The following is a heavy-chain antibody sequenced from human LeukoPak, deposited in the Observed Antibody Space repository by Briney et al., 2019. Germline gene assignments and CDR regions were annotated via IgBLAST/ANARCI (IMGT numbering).Heavy chain of an antibody. Sequence: GGSLRLSCAASGFTFSDNYMSWIRQAPGNGLEWLSYISTSGGTIFYADSVKGRFTISRDNAKNSLYLQMNSLRAEDTAVYYCARYMSYSSSWYYYYGMDVWGQGTTVTVSS. CDR1: GFTFSDNY. CDR2: ISTSGGTI. V-gene: IGHV3-11*01. CDR3: ARYMSYSSSWYYYYGMDV. J-gene: IGHJ6*02. D-gene: IGHD6-13*01.